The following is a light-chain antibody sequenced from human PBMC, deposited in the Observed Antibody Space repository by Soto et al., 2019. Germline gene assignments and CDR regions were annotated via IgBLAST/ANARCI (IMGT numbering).Light chain of an antibody. V-gene: IGKV3-15*01. CDR3: QQYDYWPET. CDR1: QSVGVT. Sequence: EIVMTQSPATLSVSPGEGATLSCRASQSVGVTLAWYQQKPVQAPRLLIFGASSRATGIPGRISGSGSGTEFTLTISSLQSADFGVYFCQQYDYWPETFGHGTKVEIK. J-gene: IGKJ1*01. CDR2: GAS.